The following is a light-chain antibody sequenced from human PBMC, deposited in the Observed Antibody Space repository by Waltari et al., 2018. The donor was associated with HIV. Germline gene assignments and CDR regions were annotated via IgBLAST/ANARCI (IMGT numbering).Light chain of an antibody. CDR3: QQVNGYPLT. V-gene: IGKV1-9*01. CDR2: ATS. Sequence: DIQLTQSPSFLSASIGDRVTITCRASQNIYSYLVWYQQKPGRAPQVLLYATSTLQSGVPSRVSGSGSGTEFALTITNLQPDDFATYYCQQVNGYPLTFGGGTKVEIK. CDR1: QNIYSY. J-gene: IGKJ4*01.